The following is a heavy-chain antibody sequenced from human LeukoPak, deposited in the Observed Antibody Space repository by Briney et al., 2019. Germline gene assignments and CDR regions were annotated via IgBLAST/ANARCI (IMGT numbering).Heavy chain of an antibody. CDR2: ISGGGGNT. V-gene: IGHV3-23*01. J-gene: IGHJ6*02. Sequence: PGGSLRLSCAASGFTFSSYAMSWVRQAPGKGLEWVSGISGGGGNTFYAESVKGRFTISRDNSQKKLYLQMDSLRADDTAVYFCAKMGREGSTWNYQHGMDVWGQGTAVTVSS. CDR3: AKMGREGSTWNYQHGMDV. D-gene: IGHD1-7*01. CDR1: GFTFSSYA.